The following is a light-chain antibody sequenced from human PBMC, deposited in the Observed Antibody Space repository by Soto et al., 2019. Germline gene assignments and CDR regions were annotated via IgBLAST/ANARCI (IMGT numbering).Light chain of an antibody. CDR3: QQYGSSSWT. J-gene: IGKJ1*01. Sequence: EIEMTQSPCTLSLSPGERATLSCRASQSVPNNYLAWYQQKPGQAPRLIIDGASSRATGIPVRFSCSGCGTDFTLTISRMEPEDYAVYYCQQYGSSSWTFGQGTKVELK. CDR1: QSVPNNY. V-gene: IGKV3-20*01. CDR2: GAS.